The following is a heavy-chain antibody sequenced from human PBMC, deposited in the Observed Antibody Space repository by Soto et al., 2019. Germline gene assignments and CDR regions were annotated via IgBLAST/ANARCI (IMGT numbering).Heavy chain of an antibody. V-gene: IGHV4-34*01. D-gene: IGHD3-9*01. CDR2: INHSGST. CDR3: ARGHYTYYDILTGLGYSHQTSDYYYYGMDV. J-gene: IGHJ6*02. Sequence: KLRETLSLTCAVYGGSFSGYYWSWIRQPPGKGLEWIGEINHSGSTNYNPSLKSRVTISVDTSKNQFSLKLSSVTAADTAVYYCARGHYTYYDILTGLGYSHQTSDYYYYGMDVWGQGTTVTVSS. CDR1: GGSFSGYY.